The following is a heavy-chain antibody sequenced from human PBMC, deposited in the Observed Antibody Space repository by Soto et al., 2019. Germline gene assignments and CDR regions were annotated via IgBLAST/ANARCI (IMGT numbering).Heavy chain of an antibody. J-gene: IGHJ6*02. D-gene: IGHD4-4*01. Sequence: SETLSLTCTVSGGSVSSGSYYWSWIRQPPGKGLEWIGYIYYSGSTNYNPSLKSRVTISVDTSKNQFSLKLSSVTAADTAVYYCARLQYYYGMDVRGQATNVTVYS. V-gene: IGHV4-61*01. CDR3: ARLQYYYGMDV. CDR1: GGSVSSGSYY. CDR2: IYYSGST.